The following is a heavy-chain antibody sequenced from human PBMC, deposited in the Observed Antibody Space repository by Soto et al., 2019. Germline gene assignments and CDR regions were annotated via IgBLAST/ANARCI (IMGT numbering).Heavy chain of an antibody. CDR2: IYYSGRT. D-gene: IGHD4-17*01. V-gene: IGHV4-31*03. Sequence: QVQLQESGPGLVKPSQTLSLTCTVSGGSISSGGYYWSWIRQHPGKGLEWIGYIYYSGRTYYNPSLESRVIISVDTSKNHFPLELSSVTAADTAVYYCARDRPGYGDYHSGMDVWGQGTTVTVSS. CDR3: ARDRPGYGDYHSGMDV. CDR1: GGSISSGGYY. J-gene: IGHJ6*02.